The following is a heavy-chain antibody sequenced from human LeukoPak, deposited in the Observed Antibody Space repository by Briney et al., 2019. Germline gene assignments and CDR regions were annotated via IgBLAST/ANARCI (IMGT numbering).Heavy chain of an antibody. CDR1: GYSISSGYY. CDR3: ARELSSGWSPFDY. J-gene: IGHJ4*02. CDR2: IYHSGST. Sequence: SETLSLTCTVSGYSISSGYYWGWIRQPPGKGLEWIGSIYHSGSTYYNPSLKSRVTISVDTSKNQFSLKLSSVTAADTAVYYCARELSSGWSPFDYWGQGTLVTVSS. D-gene: IGHD6-19*01. V-gene: IGHV4-38-2*02.